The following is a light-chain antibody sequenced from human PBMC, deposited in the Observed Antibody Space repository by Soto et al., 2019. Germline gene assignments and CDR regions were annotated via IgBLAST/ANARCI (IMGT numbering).Light chain of an antibody. CDR1: QSISSW. CDR3: QQYDSYPWT. J-gene: IGKJ1*01. Sequence: DIQMTQSPSTLSASVGDRVTITCRVSQSISSWLAWYQQKPGKVPKLLIYDASSLESGVPSRFSGGGSGTEFTLTISSLQPDDFATYYCQQYDSYPWTFGQGTKVEIK. CDR2: DAS. V-gene: IGKV1-5*01.